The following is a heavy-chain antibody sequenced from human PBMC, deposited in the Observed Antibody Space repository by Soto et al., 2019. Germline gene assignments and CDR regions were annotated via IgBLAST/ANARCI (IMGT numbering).Heavy chain of an antibody. CDR3: ARAGGYGYGEQTFDY. CDR2: IIPIFGTA. CDR1: GGTFSTYA. D-gene: IGHD5-18*01. V-gene: IGHV1-69*13. Sequence: EASVKVSCKASGGTFSTYAISWVRQAPGQGLEWMGGIIPIFGTANYAQKFQGRVTLTADESTSTAYMELSSLRVEDTAVYYCARAGGYGYGEQTFDYWGQGTLVTVSS. J-gene: IGHJ4*02.